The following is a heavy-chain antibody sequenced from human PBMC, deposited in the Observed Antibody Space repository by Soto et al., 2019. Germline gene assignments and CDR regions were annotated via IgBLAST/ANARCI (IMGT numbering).Heavy chain of an antibody. J-gene: IGHJ3*02. Sequence: ASVKVSCKASGYSFTNYDINWVRQATGQGLEWMGWMNPNSGDTAYAQKFQGRVTMTRDTSIRTAYMELSSLRSEDTAVYYCARVPFSISDAFDIWGQGTVVTVSS. CDR2: MNPNSGDT. D-gene: IGHD3-3*02. V-gene: IGHV1-8*01. CDR3: ARVPFSISDAFDI. CDR1: GYSFTNYD.